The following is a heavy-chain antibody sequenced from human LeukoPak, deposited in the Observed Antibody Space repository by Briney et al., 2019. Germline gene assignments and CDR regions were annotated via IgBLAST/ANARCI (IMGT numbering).Heavy chain of an antibody. CDR2: IYHSGST. V-gene: IGHV4-4*02. J-gene: IGHJ4*02. Sequence: SGTLSLTCAVSGGSISSSNWWSWVRQPPGKGLEWIGEIYHSGSTNYNPSLKSRVTISVDTSKNQFSLKLSSVTAADTAVYYCARERGWELGPIDYWGQGTLVTVSS. CDR1: GGSISSSNW. CDR3: ARERGWELGPIDY. D-gene: IGHD1-26*01.